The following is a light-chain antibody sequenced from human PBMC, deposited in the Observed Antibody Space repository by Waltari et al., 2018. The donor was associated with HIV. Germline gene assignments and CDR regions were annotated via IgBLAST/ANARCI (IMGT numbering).Light chain of an antibody. CDR2: KDD. CDR1: SGSMASNY. V-gene: IGLV6-57*01. Sequence: NFMLTQPHSVSESPGKTVTISCNRRSGSMASNYVHWYQQRSGSSPTTVIYKDDQRPSGVPDRFSGSIDSSSNSASLTITGLRTEDEADYYCQSYDNENPVLFGGGTKLTVL. CDR3: QSYDNENPVL. J-gene: IGLJ2*01.